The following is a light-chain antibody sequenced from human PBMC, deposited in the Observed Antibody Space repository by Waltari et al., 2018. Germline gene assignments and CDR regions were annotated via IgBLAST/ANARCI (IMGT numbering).Light chain of an antibody. CDR2: INSDGIH. J-gene: IGLJ3*02. CDR3: QTGGHGTWV. CDR1: SGHSSNV. Sequence: QLVLTQSPSASASLGASVKLTCTLSSGHSSNVIAWLQQQPERGPRYLMKINSDGIHSKGDEIPDRFSGSSSGAERYLTSSSVQPEDEADYYCQTGGHGTWVFGGGTKLTVL. V-gene: IGLV4-69*01.